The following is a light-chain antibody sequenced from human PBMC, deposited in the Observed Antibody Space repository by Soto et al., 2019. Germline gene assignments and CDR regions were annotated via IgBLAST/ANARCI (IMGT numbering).Light chain of an antibody. CDR3: VLYMGLGISV. V-gene: IGLV8-61*01. J-gene: IGLJ2*01. CDR1: SGSVSTNYC. Sequence: QTVVTQEPSFSVSPGGTVTFTCGLSSGSVSTNYCPSWYQQTPGQAPRTLIYNTNSRSSGVPDRFSGSILGNKAALTITGAQADDESDYYCVLYMGLGISVFGGGTKVTVL. CDR2: NTN.